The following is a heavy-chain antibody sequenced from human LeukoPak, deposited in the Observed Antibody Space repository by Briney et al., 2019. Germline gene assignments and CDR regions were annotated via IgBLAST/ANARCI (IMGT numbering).Heavy chain of an antibody. CDR2: ISSSGSTI. J-gene: IGHJ4*02. CDR3: ARGSGSSQNFDY. Sequence: PGGSLRLSCAASGFTFSSYEMNWVRQAPGKGLEWVSYISSSGSTIYYADSVKGRFTISRDNAKNSLYLQMNSLRAKDTAVYYCARGSGSSQNFDYWAREPWSPSPQ. D-gene: IGHD3-3*01. CDR1: GFTFSSYE. V-gene: IGHV3-48*03.